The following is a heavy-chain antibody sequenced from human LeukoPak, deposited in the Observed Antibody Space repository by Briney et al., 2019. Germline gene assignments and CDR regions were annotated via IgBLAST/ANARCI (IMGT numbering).Heavy chain of an antibody. D-gene: IGHD4-17*01. Sequence: PGGSLRLSCVASGFTFSKYDMSWVRQAPGKGLEWVSGISDSGDQTYYADSVRARCTISRDNSKTTLYLQVNSLRAEDTALYYCAKEITLTTAYFDYWGQGTLATVSS. V-gene: IGHV3-23*01. CDR1: GFTFSKYD. J-gene: IGHJ4*02. CDR3: AKEITLTTAYFDY. CDR2: ISDSGDQT.